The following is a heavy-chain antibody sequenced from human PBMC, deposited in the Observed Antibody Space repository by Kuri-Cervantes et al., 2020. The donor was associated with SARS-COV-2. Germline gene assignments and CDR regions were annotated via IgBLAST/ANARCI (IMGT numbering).Heavy chain of an antibody. D-gene: IGHD2-21*01. Sequence: GESLKISCAASGFTFNNYAMHWVRQTPGEGLEWVAITSYDGTSKYYADSVKGRFTISRDNSKNTLYLQMNNLSGDDTAVYFCARGRVGVQDFWGQGTLVTVSS. CDR1: GFTFNNYA. J-gene: IGHJ4*02. V-gene: IGHV3-30-3*01. CDR3: ARGRVGVQDF. CDR2: TSYDGTSK.